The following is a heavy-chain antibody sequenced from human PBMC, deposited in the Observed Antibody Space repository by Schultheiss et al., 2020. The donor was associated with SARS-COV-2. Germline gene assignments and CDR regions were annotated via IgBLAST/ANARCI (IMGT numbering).Heavy chain of an antibody. D-gene: IGHD5-24*01. CDR3: ARVTVEMAPIVAFDI. CDR2: IYYSGST. J-gene: IGHJ3*02. Sequence: SETLSLTCTVSGGSISSSSYYWGWIRQPPGKGLEWIGYIYYSGSTNYNPSLKSRVTISVDTSKNQFSLKLSSVTAADTAVYYCARVTVEMAPIVAFDIWGQGTMVTVSS. CDR1: GGSISSSSYY. V-gene: IGHV4-61*05.